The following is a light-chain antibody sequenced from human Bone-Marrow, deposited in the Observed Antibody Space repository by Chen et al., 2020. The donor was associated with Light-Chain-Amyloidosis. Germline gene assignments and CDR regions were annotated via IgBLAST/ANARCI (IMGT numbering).Light chain of an antibody. V-gene: IGLV2-14*01. J-gene: IGLJ1*01. CDR3: SSFTSSSSYV. Sequence: QSALTLPASVSGSPGQSITFPCTGTSGDVGAYNYVSWYQQHPGKAPKVMIYAVSNRPSGVSNRFSGSKSGNTASLTISGLQAEDEADYYCSSFTSSSSYVFGPGTKVTVL. CDR1: SGDVGAYNY. CDR2: AVS.